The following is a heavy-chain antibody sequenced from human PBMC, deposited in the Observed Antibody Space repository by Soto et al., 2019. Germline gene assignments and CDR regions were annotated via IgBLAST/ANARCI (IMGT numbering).Heavy chain of an antibody. Sequence: GXSVKVSCKVSGATFSNYGISWVRQAPGQGLEWMGXISAYXGHTNYEQKLXXRVPMTTXXYTRTAYMEVRSMRSDDTAVYYCARDPATGSDYWGQETLVTVSS. J-gene: IGHJ4*02. V-gene: IGHV1-18*01. CDR1: GATFSNYG. CDR3: ARDPATGSDY. CDR2: ISAYXGHT.